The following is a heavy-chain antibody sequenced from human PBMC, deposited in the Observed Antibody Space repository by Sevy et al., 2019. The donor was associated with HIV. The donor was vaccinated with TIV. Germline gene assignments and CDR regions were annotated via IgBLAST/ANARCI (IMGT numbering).Heavy chain of an antibody. CDR3: ATSGGET. J-gene: IGHJ5*02. CDR2: IKQDGSEK. CDR1: GFTFSSYW. Sequence: GGSLRLSCAASGFTFSSYWLNWIRQAPGKGLEWVANIKQDGSEKYYVDSVKGRFTISRDNAKNSLYLEMNTLRAEDTAVYYCATSGGETWGQGTLVTVSS. V-gene: IGHV3-7*01. D-gene: IGHD3-16*01.